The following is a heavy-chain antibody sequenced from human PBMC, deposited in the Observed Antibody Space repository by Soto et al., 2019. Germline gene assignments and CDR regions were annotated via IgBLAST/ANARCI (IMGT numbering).Heavy chain of an antibody. D-gene: IGHD6-6*01. CDR1: GFTFSSYE. J-gene: IGHJ4*02. CDR2: ISSSGSTI. Sequence: PGGSLRLSCAASGFTFSSYEMNWVRQAPGKGLEWVSYISSSGSTIYYADSVKGRFTISRDNAKNSLYLQMNSLRAEDTAVYYCARAAGPSIADRPQFDYWGQGTLVTVSS. V-gene: IGHV3-48*03. CDR3: ARAAGPSIADRPQFDY.